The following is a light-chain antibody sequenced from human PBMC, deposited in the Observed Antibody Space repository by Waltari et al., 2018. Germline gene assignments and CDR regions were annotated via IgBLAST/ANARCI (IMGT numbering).Light chain of an antibody. Sequence: DTQMTQSPSTLSASVGDRVTITCRASQSISSSLAGYQQKPGRAPRLRIYDASTLESGVPLRFSGSGSGTEFTLTISKLQPDDFATYFCQHYSPYSWTFGQGTKVEIK. V-gene: IGKV1-5*01. CDR3: QHYSPYSWT. CDR1: QSISSS. CDR2: DAS. J-gene: IGKJ1*01.